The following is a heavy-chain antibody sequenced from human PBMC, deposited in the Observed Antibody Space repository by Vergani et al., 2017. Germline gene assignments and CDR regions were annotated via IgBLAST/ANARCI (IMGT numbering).Heavy chain of an antibody. CDR1: GFSFNCYW. Sequence: DVHLAESGGGFFQPGGSLRLSCSASGFSFNCYWMHWVRQVPGKGLLWVSRIKSDGSITAYAYSVKGRFTISRDNAQNTLYLQMNSLRVEDTGVYYCARARCIETCYMSNWLDSWGQGTLVTVSS. CDR2: IKSDGSIT. D-gene: IGHD3-9*01. J-gene: IGHJ5*01. CDR3: ARARCIETCYMSNWLDS. V-gene: IGHV3-74*03.